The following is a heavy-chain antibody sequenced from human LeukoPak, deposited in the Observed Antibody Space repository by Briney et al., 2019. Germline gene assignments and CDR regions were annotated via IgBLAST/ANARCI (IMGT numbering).Heavy chain of an antibody. V-gene: IGHV3-21*06. Sequence: GGSLRLSCAASGFTFSSYEMNWVRQAPGKGLEWVSSISSSSSSIYYADSVKGRFTISRYNAKNSLYLQMSSLRAEDTAVYFCARDLSDLITIYPIFDYWGQGTLVTVSS. CDR2: ISSSSSSI. CDR3: ARDLSDLITIYPIFDY. CDR1: GFTFSSYE. D-gene: IGHD3-3*01. J-gene: IGHJ4*02.